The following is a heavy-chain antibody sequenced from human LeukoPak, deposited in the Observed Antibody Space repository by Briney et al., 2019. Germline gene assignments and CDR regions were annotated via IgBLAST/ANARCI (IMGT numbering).Heavy chain of an antibody. D-gene: IGHD6-13*01. J-gene: IGHJ4*02. CDR2: IYWHGDQ. CDR3: IHQHNLAAADT. Sequence: SGPTLVHPTPPLTLTCTFSGFSLSSSGVGVGWIRQPPVKALEWLTLIYWHGDQRYSPSLQTRLTIARDTSKNQVVLTLTNVDPADTATYYCIHQHNLAAADTWGQGILVTVSS. CDR1: GFSLSSSGVG. V-gene: IGHV2-5*01.